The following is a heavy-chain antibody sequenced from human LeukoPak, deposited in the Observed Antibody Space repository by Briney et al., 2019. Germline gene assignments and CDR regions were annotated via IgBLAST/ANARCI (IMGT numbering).Heavy chain of an antibody. J-gene: IGHJ4*02. D-gene: IGHD6-13*01. Sequence: GGSLRLSCAASGFTFSSYWMSWVRQAPGKGLEWVAVIWYDGSNKYYADSVKGRFTISRDNSKNTLYLQMNSLRAEDTAVYYCARDQRYSSSWYPDVFDYWGQGTLVTVSS. V-gene: IGHV3-33*08. CDR3: ARDQRYSSSWYPDVFDY. CDR1: GFTFSSYW. CDR2: IWYDGSNK.